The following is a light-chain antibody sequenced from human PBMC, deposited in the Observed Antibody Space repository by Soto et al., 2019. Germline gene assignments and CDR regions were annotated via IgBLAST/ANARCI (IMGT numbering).Light chain of an antibody. J-gene: IGKJ5*01. CDR2: DAS. V-gene: IGKV1-9*01. CDR1: QGISSY. Sequence: DIQLTQSPSFLSASVGDRVTITCRASQGISSYLAWYQQKPGQAPNLLIYDASTLQSGVPSRFSGSGSGTEFILTISSLQPEDFATFYCQQLDSYPITFGQGTRLEIK. CDR3: QQLDSYPIT.